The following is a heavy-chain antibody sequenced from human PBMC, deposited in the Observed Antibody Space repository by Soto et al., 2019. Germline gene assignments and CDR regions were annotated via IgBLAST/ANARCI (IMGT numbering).Heavy chain of an antibody. J-gene: IGHJ5*02. V-gene: IGHV4-59*01. CDR1: GGSISSYY. CDR2: IYYSGST. D-gene: IGHD6-19*01. Sequence: SETLSLTCTVSGGSISSYYWSWIRQPPGKGLEWIGYIYYSGSTKYNPSLKSRVTISVDTSKNQFSLKLSSVTAADTAVYYCAREGYSSGWYPGPPSRLFDPWGQGTLVTVSS. CDR3: AREGYSSGWYPGPPSRLFDP.